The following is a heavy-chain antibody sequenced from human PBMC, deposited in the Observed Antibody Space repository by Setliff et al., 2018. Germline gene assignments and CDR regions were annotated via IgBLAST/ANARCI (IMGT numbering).Heavy chain of an antibody. V-gene: IGHV1-18*01. CDR2: ISAYSDDT. D-gene: IGHD3-22*01. J-gene: IGHJ5*02. CDR3: AYDSSGYYPGS. CDR1: GHTFITFG. Sequence: ASVKVSCKASGHTFITFGISWVRQAPGQGLEWMGWISAYSDDTKYAEKFQGRVTMTMDTSTGTAYMELRSLRSDDTAVYICAYDSSGYYPGSWGQGTLVTVSS.